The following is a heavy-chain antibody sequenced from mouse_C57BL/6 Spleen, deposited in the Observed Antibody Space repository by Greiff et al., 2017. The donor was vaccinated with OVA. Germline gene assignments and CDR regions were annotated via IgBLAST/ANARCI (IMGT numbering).Heavy chain of an antibody. CDR1: GFSFTSYG. Sequence: QVQLQQSGPGLVQPSQSLSITCTVSGFSFTSYGVHWVRQSPGKGLEWLGVIWRGGSTDYNAAFMSRLSITKDNSKSQVFYKMNSLQADDTAIYYCAKGGTTVVAWDYYAMDGWGQGTSVTVSS. J-gene: IGHJ4*01. D-gene: IGHD1-1*01. V-gene: IGHV2-5*01. CDR2: IWRGGST. CDR3: AKGGTTVVAWDYYAMDG.